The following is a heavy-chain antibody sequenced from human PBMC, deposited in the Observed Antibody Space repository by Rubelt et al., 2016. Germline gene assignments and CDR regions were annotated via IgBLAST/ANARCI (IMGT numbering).Heavy chain of an antibody. CDR1: GFTFSSYG. Sequence: EFGGGVVQPGRSLRLSCAASGFTFSSYGMHWVRQAPGKGLEWVAVIWYDGSNKYYADSVKGRFTISRDNSKNTLYLQMNSLRAEDTAVYYCARSYDSSGYHSFDYWGQGTLVTVSS. V-gene: IGHV3-33*01. J-gene: IGHJ4*02. CDR3: ARSYDSSGYHSFDY. D-gene: IGHD3-22*01. CDR2: IWYDGSNK.